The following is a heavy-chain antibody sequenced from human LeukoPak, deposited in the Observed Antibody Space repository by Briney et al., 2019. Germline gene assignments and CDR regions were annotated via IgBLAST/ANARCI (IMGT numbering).Heavy chain of an antibody. Sequence: SETLSLTCTVSGASISSGGYYWSWIRQPAGKGLEWIGRIYTSGSTDYNPSLKSRVTISVDTSKNQFSLKLSSVTAADTAVYYCARGRRGYCSGGSCRALFDYWGQGTLVTVSS. V-gene: IGHV4-61*02. D-gene: IGHD2-15*01. CDR2: IYTSGST. CDR1: GASISSGGYY. CDR3: ARGRRGYCSGGSCRALFDY. J-gene: IGHJ4*02.